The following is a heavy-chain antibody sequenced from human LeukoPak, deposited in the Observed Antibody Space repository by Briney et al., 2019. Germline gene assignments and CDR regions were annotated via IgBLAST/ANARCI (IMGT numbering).Heavy chain of an antibody. Sequence: SETLSLTCAVYGGSFSGYYWSWIRPPPGKGLEWIGEINHSGSTHYNPSLKSRVTISVDTSKNQFSLNLTSVNAADTGVYYCARVMTARREDLNWFDPWGQGTLVTVSS. V-gene: IGHV4-34*01. CDR2: INHSGST. CDR1: GGSFSGYY. J-gene: IGHJ5*02. D-gene: IGHD6-6*01. CDR3: ARVMTARREDLNWFDP.